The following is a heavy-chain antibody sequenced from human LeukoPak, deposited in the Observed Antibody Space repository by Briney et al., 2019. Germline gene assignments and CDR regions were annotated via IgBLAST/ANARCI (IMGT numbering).Heavy chain of an antibody. D-gene: IGHD2-15*01. CDR1: GGAFSSYA. CDR2: VILIFGTA. Sequence: SEKLSCNASGGAFSSYAISWRRLPHGPGLEWMGRVILIFGTANYAQKFQGRVTITADKSTSTAYMELSSLRSEDTAVYYCARDSAEVVVAATHWFDPWGQGTLVTVSS. CDR3: ARDSAEVVVAATHWFDP. J-gene: IGHJ5*02. V-gene: IGHV1-69*06.